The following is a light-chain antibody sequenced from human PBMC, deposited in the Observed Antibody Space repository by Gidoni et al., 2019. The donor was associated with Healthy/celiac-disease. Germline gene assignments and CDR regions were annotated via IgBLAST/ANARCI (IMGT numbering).Light chain of an antibody. CDR2: EKN. J-gene: IGLJ2*01. CDR1: SSNIGNDY. V-gene: IGLV1-51*02. CDR3: GTWDSSLSAVV. Sequence: QKVTISCSGSSSNIGNDYVSWYQQLPGTAPKLLIYEKNKRPSGIPDRFSGSKSGTSATLGITGLQTGDEADYYCGTWDSSLSAVVFGGGTKLTVL.